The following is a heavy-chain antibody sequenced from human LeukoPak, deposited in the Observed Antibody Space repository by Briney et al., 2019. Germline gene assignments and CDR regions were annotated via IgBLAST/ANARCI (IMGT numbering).Heavy chain of an antibody. V-gene: IGHV4-39*01. CDR2: IYYSGST. CDR3: ARHESHDILTNYYYMDV. J-gene: IGHJ6*03. Sequence: KPSETLSLTCSVSGGSISSSSYYWGWVRQPPGKGLEWIGAIYYSGSTYYNPSLKSRVTISVDTSKNQFSLKVRSVTAADTAVYYCARHESHDILTNYYYMDVWGKGTTVTVSS. CDR1: GGSISSSSYY. D-gene: IGHD3-9*01.